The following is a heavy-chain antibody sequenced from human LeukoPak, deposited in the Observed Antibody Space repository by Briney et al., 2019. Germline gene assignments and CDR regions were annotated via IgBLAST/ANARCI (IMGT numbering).Heavy chain of an antibody. D-gene: IGHD2-15*01. V-gene: IGHV5-51*01. CDR2: IYPGDSDT. CDR3: ASGFGGYCSGGSCYDY. J-gene: IGHJ4*02. Sequence: ETLSLTCTVSGGSISSYYWSWIRQPPGKGLEWMGIIYPGDSDTRYSPSFQGQVTISADKSISTAYLQWSSLKASDTAMYYCASGFGGYCSGGSCYDYWGQGTLVTVSS. CDR1: GGSISSYY.